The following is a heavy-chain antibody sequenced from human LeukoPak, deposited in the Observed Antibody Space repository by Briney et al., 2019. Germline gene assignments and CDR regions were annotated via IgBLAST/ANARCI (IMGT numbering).Heavy chain of an antibody. J-gene: IGHJ3*02. CDR3: VREEDGVIDDAFDI. CDR1: GGSISHYY. Sequence: SETLSLTCTVSGGSISHYYWSWIRQPPGKELEWIAYMHNSGSTSSNPSLRSRVTLSLDTSNNRFSLNLISVTTADTAVYYCVREEDGVIDDAFDIWGQGIMVTVSS. D-gene: IGHD2-21*01. CDR2: MHNSGST. V-gene: IGHV4-59*01.